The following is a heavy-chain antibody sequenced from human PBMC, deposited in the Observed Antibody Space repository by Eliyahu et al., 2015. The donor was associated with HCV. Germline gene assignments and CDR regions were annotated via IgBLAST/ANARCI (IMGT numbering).Heavy chain of an antibody. CDR2: AYYSGST. CDR1: GGSISDTSYY. J-gene: IGHJ3*02. Sequence: QLQLQESGPGLVKPSETVSLTCTVSGGSISDTSYYWDWIRQPPGKGLEWIGSAYYSGSTNYNPSLSSRVTISVDTSKNQFFLRLPSVTAADTAVYYCARRGRDGYSLWSDSLDIWGQGTTVTVFS. CDR3: ARRGRDGYSLWSDSLDI. D-gene: IGHD5-24*01. V-gene: IGHV4-39*01.